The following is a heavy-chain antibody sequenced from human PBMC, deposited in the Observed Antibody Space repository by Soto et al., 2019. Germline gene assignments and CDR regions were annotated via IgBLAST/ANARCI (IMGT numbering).Heavy chain of an antibody. Sequence: GGSLRLSCAASGFTFSSYGMHWVRQAPGKGLEWVAVIWYDGSNKYYADSVKGRFTISRDNSKNTLYLQMNSLRAEDTAVYYCARAWGPVAGDYYYGMDVWGQGTTVTVSS. D-gene: IGHD6-19*01. CDR3: ARAWGPVAGDYYYGMDV. CDR1: GFTFSSYG. V-gene: IGHV3-33*01. J-gene: IGHJ6*02. CDR2: IWYDGSNK.